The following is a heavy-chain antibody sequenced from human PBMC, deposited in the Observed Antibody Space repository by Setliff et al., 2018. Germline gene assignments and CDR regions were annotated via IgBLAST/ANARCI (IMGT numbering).Heavy chain of an antibody. V-gene: IGHV4-31*03. D-gene: IGHD1-26*01. J-gene: IGHJ3*02. CDR2: IYYSGST. Sequence: PSETLSLTCTVFGGSISSGGYYWSWIRQHPGKGLEWIGYIYYSGSTYYNPSLKSRVTISVDTSKNQFSLKLSSVTAADTAVYYCARDRRIVGARHAFDIWGQGTMVTVSS. CDR3: ARDRRIVGARHAFDI. CDR1: GGSISSGGYY.